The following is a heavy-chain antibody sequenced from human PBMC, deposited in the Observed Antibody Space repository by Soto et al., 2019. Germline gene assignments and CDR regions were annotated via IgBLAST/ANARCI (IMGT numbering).Heavy chain of an antibody. CDR3: ARDRVDCSSVSCFASFYFVMDV. Sequence: EVQLLETGGGLIQPGGSLRLSCAASGFTVSSYYMSWVRQAPGKGLGWVSAIYSGGSTYYTDSVEGRFTISRDISKNSLYLQMNSLRADDTAVYFCARDRVDCSSVSCFASFYFVMDVCGQGTTVTVSS. CDR1: GFTVSSYY. CDR2: IYSGGST. V-gene: IGHV3-53*02. J-gene: IGHJ6*02. D-gene: IGHD2-15*01.